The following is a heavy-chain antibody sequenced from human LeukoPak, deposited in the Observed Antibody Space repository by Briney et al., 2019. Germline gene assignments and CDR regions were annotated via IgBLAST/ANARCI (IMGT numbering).Heavy chain of an antibody. Sequence: GGSLRLSCAASGFTFSSYSMNWVRQAPGKGLEWVSSISSSSSYIYYADSVKGRFTISRDNAKNSLYLQLNSLRAEDTAVYYCARDEEADYGDYGASFDYWGQGTLVTVSS. V-gene: IGHV3-21*01. J-gene: IGHJ4*02. CDR2: ISSSSSYI. D-gene: IGHD4-17*01. CDR3: ARDEEADYGDYGASFDY. CDR1: GFTFSSYS.